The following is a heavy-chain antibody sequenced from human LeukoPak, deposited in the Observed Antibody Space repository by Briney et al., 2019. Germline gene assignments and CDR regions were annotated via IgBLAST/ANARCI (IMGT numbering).Heavy chain of an antibody. CDR3: ARERVKRYYYDSSGHPDA. D-gene: IGHD3-22*01. CDR2: INHSGST. J-gene: IGHJ5*02. Sequence: PSETLSLTCAVYGGSFSGYYWSWIRQPPGKGLEWIGEINHSGSTNYNPSLKSRVTISVDTSKNQFSLKLSSVTAADTAVYYCARERVKRYYYDSSGHPDAWGQGTLVTVSS. V-gene: IGHV4-34*01. CDR1: GGSFSGYY.